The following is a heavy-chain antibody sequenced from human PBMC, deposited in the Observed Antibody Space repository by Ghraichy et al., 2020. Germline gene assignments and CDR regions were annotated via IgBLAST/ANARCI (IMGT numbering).Heavy chain of an antibody. CDR3: ARGYDFWT. V-gene: IGHV3-66*02. CDR1: GFIVNNNY. J-gene: IGHJ5*02. D-gene: IGHD3-3*01. Sequence: GGSLRLSCAASGFIVNNNYMRWLRQAPGKGLEWVSVIFNSGTTYYADSVKGRFTSSRDNSKNALYLEMNSLRAEDTAVYYCARGYDFWTWGQGTLVTVSS. CDR2: IFNSGTT.